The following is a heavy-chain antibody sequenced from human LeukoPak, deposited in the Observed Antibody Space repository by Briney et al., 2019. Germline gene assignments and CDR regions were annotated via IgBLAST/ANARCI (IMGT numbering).Heavy chain of an antibody. CDR1: GFTFSNYG. J-gene: IGHJ4*02. D-gene: IGHD4-17*01. CDR2: ISYDGPNK. CDR3: AKGRYHLATVTLLDY. Sequence: GGSLRLSCAASGFTFSNYGMHWVRQAPGKGLEWVTVISYDGPNKYYADSVKGRFTISRDNSKDTLYLQMNSLRAEDTAVYYCAKGRYHLATVTLLDYWGQGTLVTVSS. V-gene: IGHV3-30*18.